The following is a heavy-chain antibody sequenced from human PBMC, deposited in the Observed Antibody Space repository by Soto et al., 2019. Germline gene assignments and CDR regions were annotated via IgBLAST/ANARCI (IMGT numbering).Heavy chain of an antibody. CDR3: AHSRPHCRGGSCLYYFDY. V-gene: IGHV2-5*02. CDR1: GFSLSTSGVG. CDR2: IYWDDDK. Sequence: QITLKESGPTLVKPTQTLTLTCTFSGFSLSTSGVGVGWIRQPPGKALEWLALIYWDDDKRYSPSLKSRLTITKDTSKNQVVLTMTNMDPVDTATYYCAHSRPHCRGGSCLYYFDYWGQGTLVTVSS. J-gene: IGHJ4*02. D-gene: IGHD2-15*01.